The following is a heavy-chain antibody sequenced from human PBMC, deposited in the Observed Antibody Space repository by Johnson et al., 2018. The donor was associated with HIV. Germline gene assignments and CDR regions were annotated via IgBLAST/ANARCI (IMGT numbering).Heavy chain of an antibody. J-gene: IGHJ3*02. CDR1: GFTVSSNY. Sequence: VQLVESGGGLVQPGGSLRLSCAASGFTVSSNYMSWVRQAPGKGLEWVSVIYSGGSTYYADSVKGRFTISRDNSKNTLYLQMNSLRAEATAVYYCAREPSDYDSRGRALRNDAFDIWGQGTMVTVSP. D-gene: IGHD3-22*01. CDR2: IYSGGST. V-gene: IGHV3-66*01. CDR3: AREPSDYDSRGRALRNDAFDI.